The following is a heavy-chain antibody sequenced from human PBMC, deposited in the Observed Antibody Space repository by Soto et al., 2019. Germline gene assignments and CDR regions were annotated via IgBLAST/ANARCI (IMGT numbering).Heavy chain of an antibody. V-gene: IGHV3-23*01. Sequence: EVQLLESGGGLVQPGGSLRLSCAASGCTLSNYAMSWVRQAPGKGLECVSAISGSGDSTYYADSAKGRFTISRDNSENTLYLQMNGLRAEDTAVYYCAKVGTVTTGWTLGPFDIWGQGTMVTVSS. CDR3: AKVGTVTTGWTLGPFDI. CDR1: GCTLSNYA. CDR2: ISGSGDST. J-gene: IGHJ3*02. D-gene: IGHD4-17*01.